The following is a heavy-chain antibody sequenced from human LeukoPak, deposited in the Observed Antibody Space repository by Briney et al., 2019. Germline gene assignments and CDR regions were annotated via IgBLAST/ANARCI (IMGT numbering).Heavy chain of an antibody. V-gene: IGHV3-33*01. CDR1: GFTFSSYG. CDR3: ARDGPDTAMVNQYYYYGMDV. Sequence: GGSLRLSCAAAGFTFSSYGMHWVRQAPGKGLEWVAVIWYDGSNKYYADSVKGRFTISRDNSKNTLYLQMNSLRAEDTAVYYCARDGPDTAMVNQYYYYGMDVWGQGTTVTVSS. J-gene: IGHJ6*02. D-gene: IGHD5-18*01. CDR2: IWYDGSNK.